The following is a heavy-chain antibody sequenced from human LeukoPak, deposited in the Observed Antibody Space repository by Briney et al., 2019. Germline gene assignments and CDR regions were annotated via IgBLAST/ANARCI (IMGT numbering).Heavy chain of an antibody. D-gene: IGHD3-22*01. V-gene: IGHV1-18*01. Sequence: ASVKVSCKASGYTFTSYGISWVRQAPGQGLEWMGWISAYNGNTNYAQKLQGRVTMTTDTSTSTAYMELRSLRSDDTAVYYCARDGGNYDSSVYSHLDAFDIWGKGTRVTV. CDR2: ISAYNGNT. CDR1: GYTFTSYG. J-gene: IGHJ3*02. CDR3: ARDGGNYDSSVYSHLDAFDI.